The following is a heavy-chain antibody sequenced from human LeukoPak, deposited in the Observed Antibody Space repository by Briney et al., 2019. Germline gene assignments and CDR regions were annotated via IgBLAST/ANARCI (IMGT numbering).Heavy chain of an antibody. CDR2: ISSRGSTI. D-gene: IGHD6-6*01. CDR3: ARVARYSSSDY. J-gene: IGHJ4*02. Sequence: GGSLRLSCAASGFTFSDYYMSWIRQAPGKGLEWVSYISSRGSTIYYADSVKGRFAISRDNAKNSLYLQMNSLRAEDTAVYYCARVARYSSSDYWGQGTLVTVSS. V-gene: IGHV3-11*04. CDR1: GFTFSDYY.